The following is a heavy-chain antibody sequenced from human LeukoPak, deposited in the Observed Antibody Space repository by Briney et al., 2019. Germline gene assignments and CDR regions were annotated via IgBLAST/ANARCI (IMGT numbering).Heavy chain of an antibody. D-gene: IGHD6-13*01. CDR2: IYSSGST. CDR1: GGSISSYY. V-gene: IGHV4-4*07. CDR3: AREEQQRARSRGY. Sequence: SEALSLTCTVSGGSISSYYWSWIRQPAGKGLEWIGRIYSSGSTNYNPSLKSRVTMAVNTSMNQFSLNLNSVTAADTAMYYCAREEQQRARSRGYGGQGALVTVPA. J-gene: IGHJ4*02.